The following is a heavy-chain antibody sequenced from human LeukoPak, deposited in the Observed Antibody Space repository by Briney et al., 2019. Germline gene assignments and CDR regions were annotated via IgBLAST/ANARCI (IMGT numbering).Heavy chain of an antibody. D-gene: IGHD6-13*01. V-gene: IGHV3-64*01. J-gene: IGHJ4*02. Sequence: GGSRRLSCAASGFTFSRYAVHWVRRAPGKGVKYLSAISNNGGGTYYANSVKGRFTISRDNSKNTLYLQMGSLRAEDMAVYYCARGTGIAAAGMRQFDYWGQGTLVTVSS. CDR2: ISNNGGGT. CDR1: GFTFSRYA. CDR3: ARGTGIAAAGMRQFDY.